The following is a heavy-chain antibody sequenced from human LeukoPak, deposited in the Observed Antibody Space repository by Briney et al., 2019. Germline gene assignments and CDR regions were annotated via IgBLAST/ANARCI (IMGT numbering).Heavy chain of an antibody. Sequence: PGGSLRLSCAASGFTFSSYAMHWVRQAPGKGLEWVAVISYDDSSKYYADSVKGRFTISRDNSKNTLYLQMNNLRAEDTAVYYCAKQRAGNSWSPDYWGQGTLVTVSS. V-gene: IGHV3-30*18. CDR1: GFTFSSYA. D-gene: IGHD6-13*01. CDR2: ISYDDSSK. J-gene: IGHJ4*02. CDR3: AKQRAGNSWSPDY.